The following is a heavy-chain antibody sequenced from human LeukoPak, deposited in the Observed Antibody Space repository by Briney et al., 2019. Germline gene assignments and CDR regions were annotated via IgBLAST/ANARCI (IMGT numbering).Heavy chain of an antibody. V-gene: IGHV4-34*01. J-gene: IGHJ4*02. Sequence: XETLSLTCAVYGGSFSGYYWSWVRQPPGKGLEWIGEINHSGSTNYNPSLKSRVTISVDTSKNQFSLKLSSVTAADTAVYYCARGVVDYGYFDYWGQGTLVTVSS. D-gene: IGHD4-17*01. CDR2: INHSGST. CDR3: ARGVVDYGYFDY. CDR1: GGSFSGYY.